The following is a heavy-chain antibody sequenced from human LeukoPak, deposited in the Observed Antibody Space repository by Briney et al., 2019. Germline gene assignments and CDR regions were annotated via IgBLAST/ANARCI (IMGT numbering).Heavy chain of an antibody. Sequence: ASVKVSCKASGGTFSSYAISWVRQAPGQGLEWMGRIIPIFGTANYAQKFQGRVTITTDESTSTAYMELSSLRSEDTAVYYCAIHGLAARHSAYDYYYMDVWGKGTTVTVSS. CDR2: IIPIFGTA. J-gene: IGHJ6*03. D-gene: IGHD6-6*01. CDR1: GGTFSSYA. V-gene: IGHV1-69*05. CDR3: AIHGLAARHSAYDYYYMDV.